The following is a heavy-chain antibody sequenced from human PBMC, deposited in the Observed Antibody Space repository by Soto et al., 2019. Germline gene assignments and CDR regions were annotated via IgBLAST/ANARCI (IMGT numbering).Heavy chain of an antibody. J-gene: IGHJ4*02. V-gene: IGHV4-59*01. CDR2: IYYSGST. Sequence: QVQLQESGPGLVKPSETLSLTCTVSVGSISSYYWSWIRQPPGKGLEWIGYIYYSGSTYYNPSLKSRVSISVDTSKNQFSLKLSSVTAADTAVYYCAREGGGYYSADYWGQGTLVTVSS. D-gene: IGHD1-26*01. CDR3: AREGGGYYSADY. CDR1: VGSISSYY.